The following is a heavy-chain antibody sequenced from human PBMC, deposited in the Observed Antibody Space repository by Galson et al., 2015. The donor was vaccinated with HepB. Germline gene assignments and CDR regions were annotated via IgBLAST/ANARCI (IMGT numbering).Heavy chain of an antibody. CDR3: ARVLSGRYPDY. D-gene: IGHD1-26*01. V-gene: IGHV3-53*01. Sequence: SLRLSCAASGFTVSSNYMTWVRQAPGKGLEWVSLIYSSGTYYADSVKGRFTFSRGNSKNTLYLQMNSLRAEDTAVYYCARVLSGRYPDYWGQGTLVTVSS. CDR1: GFTVSSNY. J-gene: IGHJ4*02. CDR2: IYSSGT.